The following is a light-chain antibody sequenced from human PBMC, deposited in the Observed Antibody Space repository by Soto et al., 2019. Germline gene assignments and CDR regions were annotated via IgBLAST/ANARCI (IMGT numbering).Light chain of an antibody. CDR1: QSVTNNY. J-gene: IGKJ5*01. CDR2: GAS. V-gene: IGKV3-20*01. Sequence: EIVLTQSPGTLSLSPGERATLSCRASQSVTNNYLAWYQQKPGQAPRLLIYGASTRATGILDRFSGSGSGTDFTLTISRLDPEDFAVYYCQQYGSSPITFGQGTRLEIK. CDR3: QQYGSSPIT.